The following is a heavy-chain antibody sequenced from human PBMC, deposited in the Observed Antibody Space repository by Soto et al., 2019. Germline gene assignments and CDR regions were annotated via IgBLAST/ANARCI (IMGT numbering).Heavy chain of an antibody. J-gene: IGHJ4*02. Sequence: GGSLGLSSAASGFTLKSYAMHWVRQAPGKGLEWVAVIWHDGSNKYYADSVEGRFTISRDNSKNTLYLQMNSLRVEDTAVYYCAKDGMTSPPYWGQGTLVTVSS. CDR3: AKDGMTSPPY. CDR2: IWHDGSNK. V-gene: IGHV3-33*06. CDR1: GFTLKSYA.